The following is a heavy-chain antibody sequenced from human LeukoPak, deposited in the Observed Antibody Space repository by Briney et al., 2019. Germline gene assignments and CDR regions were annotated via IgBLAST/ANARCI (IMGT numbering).Heavy chain of an antibody. V-gene: IGHV4-59*01. CDR2: IYYGGST. CDR3: AREVSDFWSGYRDAFDI. Sequence: SETLSPTSTVSGGSIISCYWSWIRQPPGGGRVWIGSIYYGGSTNANPSLKSRVTISVDTSKNQFSLKLSSVTAADTAVYYCAREVSDFWSGYRDAFDIWGQGTMVTVSS. D-gene: IGHD3-3*01. CDR1: GGSIISCY. J-gene: IGHJ3*02.